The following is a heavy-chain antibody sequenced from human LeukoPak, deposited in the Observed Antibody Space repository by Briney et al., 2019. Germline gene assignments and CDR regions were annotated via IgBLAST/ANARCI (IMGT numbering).Heavy chain of an antibody. Sequence: GGSLRLSCAASGFTFSSYSMNWVRQAPGKGLEWVSYINSGSSYMYYPDSVKGRFTISRDNAKNSLYLQMDSLRDEDTAVHYCAREGGGRSLRRMDVWGQGTTVTVSS. CDR2: INSGSSYM. J-gene: IGHJ6*02. D-gene: IGHD2-15*01. V-gene: IGHV3-48*02. CDR1: GFTFSSYS. CDR3: AREGGGRSLRRMDV.